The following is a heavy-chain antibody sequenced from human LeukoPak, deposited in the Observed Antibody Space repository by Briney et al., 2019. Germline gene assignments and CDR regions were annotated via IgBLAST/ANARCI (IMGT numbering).Heavy chain of an antibody. CDR1: GGSVSSGDYY. J-gene: IGHJ4*02. V-gene: IGHV4-30-4*08. CDR3: ARIPIPYSSGWYEHY. Sequence: PSETLSLTCTVSGGSVSSGDYYWTWIRQPPGKGLEWIGYIYSRGSAYSAPSLKNRVTISVDTSKNQFSLKLSSVTAADTAVYYCARIPIPYSSGWYEHYWGQGTLVTVSS. CDR2: IYSRGSA. D-gene: IGHD6-19*01.